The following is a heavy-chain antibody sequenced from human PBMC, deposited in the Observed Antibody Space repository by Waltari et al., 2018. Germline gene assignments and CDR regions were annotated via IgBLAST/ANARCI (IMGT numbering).Heavy chain of an antibody. D-gene: IGHD6-19*01. J-gene: IGHJ4*02. Sequence: EVQLVESGGGLVQPGGSLRLSCAASGFTLSSFWINWVRQTPGKGLEWVAGIKQDGSEKYYADSVKGRFTISRDNAKNSLYLQMNSLRAEDTAVYYCATSGWYCFDYWGQGTLVTVSS. CDR1: GFTLSSFW. V-gene: IGHV3-7*01. CDR2: IKQDGSEK. CDR3: ATSGWYCFDY.